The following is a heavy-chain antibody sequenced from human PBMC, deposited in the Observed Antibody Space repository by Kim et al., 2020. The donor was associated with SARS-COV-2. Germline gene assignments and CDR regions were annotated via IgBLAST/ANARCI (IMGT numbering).Heavy chain of an antibody. D-gene: IGHD2-15*01. Sequence: DSVKGRFTISRDNAKNSLYLQMNSLRAEDTALYYCAKSGNAPYYYYGMDVWGQGTTVTVSS. V-gene: IGHV3-9*01. CDR3: AKSGNAPYYYYGMDV. J-gene: IGHJ6*02.